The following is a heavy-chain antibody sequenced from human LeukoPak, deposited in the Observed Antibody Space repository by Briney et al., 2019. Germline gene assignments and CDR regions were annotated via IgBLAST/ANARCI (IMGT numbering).Heavy chain of an antibody. Sequence: PGRSLRLSCAASGFTFDDYAMHWVRQAPGKGLEWVSGISWNSGSIGYADSVKGRFTISRDNAKNSLYLQMNSLRAEDTALYYCAKDYHGAMASDYWGQGTLVTVSS. CDR2: ISWNSGSI. D-gene: IGHD5-18*01. CDR3: AKDYHGAMASDY. J-gene: IGHJ4*02. CDR1: GFTFDDYA. V-gene: IGHV3-9*01.